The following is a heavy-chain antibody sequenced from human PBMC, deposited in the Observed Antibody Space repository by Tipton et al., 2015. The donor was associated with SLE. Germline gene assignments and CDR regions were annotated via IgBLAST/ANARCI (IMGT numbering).Heavy chain of an antibody. CDR2: IYDSGST. Sequence: TLSLTCTVSGGSISSYYWSWIRQPPGKGLEGIGYIYDSGSTNYIPSLKSRVTVSVDTSKNQFSLKLNSVTAADTAVYYCARGSDDYGDYGVDYWGQGTLVSVSS. D-gene: IGHD4-17*01. CDR1: GGSISSYY. CDR3: ARGSDDYGDYGVDY. J-gene: IGHJ4*02. V-gene: IGHV4-59*01.